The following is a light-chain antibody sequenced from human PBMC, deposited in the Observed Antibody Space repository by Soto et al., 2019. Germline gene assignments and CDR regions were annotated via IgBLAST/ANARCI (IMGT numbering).Light chain of an antibody. CDR2: DAS. CDR1: QDITNY. Sequence: DIQMTQSPSSLSSSVGDIFTFTCQASQDITNYLNWYQHKPGKAPELLIYDASNLETGVPSRFSGSGSGTDFTFTISSLQPEDFATYYCQQYDNFPLTFGGGTKVDIK. V-gene: IGKV1-33*01. J-gene: IGKJ4*01. CDR3: QQYDNFPLT.